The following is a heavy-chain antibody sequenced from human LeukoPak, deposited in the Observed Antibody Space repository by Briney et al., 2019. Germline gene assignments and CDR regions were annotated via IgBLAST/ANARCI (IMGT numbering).Heavy chain of an antibody. J-gene: IGHJ4*02. CDR2: IYPGDSQT. CDR3: ARLSAGTYFHLAS. CDR1: GYSFSNNW. V-gene: IGHV5-51*01. D-gene: IGHD1-26*01. Sequence: GESLKISCKGSGYSFSNNWIGWVRQMPGKGLEWMGIIYPGDSQTRYSPSFQGRVTISADRSNSSAYLQWSSLKASDTTMYYCARLSAGTYFHLASWGQGTLVTVSS.